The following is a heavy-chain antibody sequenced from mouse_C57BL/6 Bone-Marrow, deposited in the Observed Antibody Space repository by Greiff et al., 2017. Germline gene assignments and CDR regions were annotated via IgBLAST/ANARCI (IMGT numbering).Heavy chain of an antibody. J-gene: IGHJ2*01. CDR2: IDPSDSYT. V-gene: IGHV1-69*01. Sequence: QVQLQQPGAELVMPGASVKLSCKASGYTFTSYWMPWVKQRPGQGLEWIGEIDPSDSYTNYNQKFKGKSTLTVDKSSSTAYMQLSSLTSEDSAVYYCARGYYFDYWGKGTTLTVSS. CDR1: GYTFTSYW. CDR3: ARGYYFDY.